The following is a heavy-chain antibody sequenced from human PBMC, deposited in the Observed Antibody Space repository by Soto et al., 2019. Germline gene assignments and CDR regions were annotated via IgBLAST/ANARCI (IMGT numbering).Heavy chain of an antibody. J-gene: IGHJ6*02. CDR3: AREEAYYYYCMDV. CDR2: ISYDGSNK. V-gene: IGHV3-30-3*01. CDR1: GFTFSSYA. Sequence: QVQLVESGGGVVQPGRSLRLSCAASGFTFSSYAMHWVRQAPGKGLEWVAVISYDGSNKYYADSVKGRFTISRDNSENTLYLQMNSLRAEDTAVYYCAREEAYYYYCMDVWGQRTTVTVS.